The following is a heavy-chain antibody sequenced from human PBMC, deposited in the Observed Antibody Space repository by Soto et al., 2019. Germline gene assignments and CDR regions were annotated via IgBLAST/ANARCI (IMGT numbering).Heavy chain of an antibody. Sequence: SETLSLTCTVSGGSVGTSGYYWGWVRQPPGKGLEWIGSIFYSGTTYYNPSLKSRVTMSIDTSKDHFSLRLSSVTAADTAVYYCAKVQGTLDPFTHWGQGTLVTVSS. V-gene: IGHV4-39*02. CDR2: IFYSGTT. CDR1: GGSVGTSGYY. D-gene: IGHD3-9*01. J-gene: IGHJ4*02. CDR3: AKVQGTLDPFTH.